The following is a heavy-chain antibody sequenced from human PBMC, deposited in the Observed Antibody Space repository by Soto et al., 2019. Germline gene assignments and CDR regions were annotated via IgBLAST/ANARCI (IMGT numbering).Heavy chain of an antibody. CDR3: ARGDATKIVVTTDHGMDV. CDR2: IIPVFGTP. D-gene: IGHD3-22*01. V-gene: IGHV1-69*12. J-gene: IGHJ6*02. CDR1: GGSLSNYG. Sequence: QVQLVQSGAEVKKPGSSVTVSCKASGGSLSNYGISWVRQAPGQGLEWMGAIIPVFGTPNYAQKFQDRVTITADESTTTVYMEVRSLTSEDTAVDDWARGDATKIVVTTDHGMDVWGQGTTVTVSS.